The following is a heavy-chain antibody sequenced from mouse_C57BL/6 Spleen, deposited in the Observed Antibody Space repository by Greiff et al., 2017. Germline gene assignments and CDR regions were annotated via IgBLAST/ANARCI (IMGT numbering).Heavy chain of an antibody. CDR1: GFTFSDYG. CDR2: LSSGSSTI. Sequence: EVKLVESGGGLVKPGGSLKLSCAASGFTFSDYGMHWVRQAPEKGLEWVAYLSSGSSTIYYADTVKGRFTISRDNAKNTLFLQMTRLRSEDTSMYYCARHGNYAMDYWGQGTSVTVSS. V-gene: IGHV5-17*01. J-gene: IGHJ4*01. D-gene: IGHD2-1*01. CDR3: ARHGNYAMDY.